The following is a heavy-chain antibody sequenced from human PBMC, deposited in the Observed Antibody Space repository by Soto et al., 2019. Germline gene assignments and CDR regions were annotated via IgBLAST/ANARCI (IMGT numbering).Heavy chain of an antibody. V-gene: IGHV3-73*02. Sequence: EVQLVESGGGLVQPGGSLKLSCAASGFTFSGPAMHWVRQASGKGLEWVGRIRSKVNNYATSYGASVNGRFTISRDDSKNTAYLQMNSLKTEDTAVYYCTRGSGKTGWYFDLWGRSTLVTVSS. CDR2: IRSKVNNYAT. CDR3: TRGSGKTGWYFDL. J-gene: IGHJ2*01. CDR1: GFTFSGPA. D-gene: IGHD3-9*01.